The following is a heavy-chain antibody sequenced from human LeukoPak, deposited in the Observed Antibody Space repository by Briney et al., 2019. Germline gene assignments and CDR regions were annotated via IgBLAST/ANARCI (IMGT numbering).Heavy chain of an antibody. CDR3: ARQGGYYYDSSGYYYYYYYMDV. D-gene: IGHD3-22*01. V-gene: IGHV4-34*01. CDR2: INHSGST. CDR1: GGSFSGYY. Sequence: SETLSLTCAVYGGSFSGYYWSWIRQPPGKGLEWIGEINHSGSTNYNPSLKSRVTISVDTSKNQFSLKLSSVTAADTAVYYCARQGGYYYDSSGYYYYYYYMDVWGKGTTVTISS. J-gene: IGHJ6*03.